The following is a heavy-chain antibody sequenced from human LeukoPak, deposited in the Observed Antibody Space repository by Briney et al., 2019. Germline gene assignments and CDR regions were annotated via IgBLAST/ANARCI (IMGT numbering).Heavy chain of an antibody. CDR1: GGTFSSYA. CDR2: IIPIFGTA. D-gene: IGHD2-8*01. CDR3: ARDLRVRCTNGVCYSDY. J-gene: IGHJ4*02. Sequence: SVKVSCKASGGTFSSYAISWVRQAPGQGLEWMGGIIPIFGTANYAQKFQGRVTMTTDTSTSTAYMELRSLRSDDTAVYYCARDLRVRCTNGVCYSDYWGQGTLVTVSS. V-gene: IGHV1-69*05.